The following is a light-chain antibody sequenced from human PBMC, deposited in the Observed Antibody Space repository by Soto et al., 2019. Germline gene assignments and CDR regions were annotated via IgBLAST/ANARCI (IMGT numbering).Light chain of an antibody. CDR2: WAS. Sequence: DIVMTQSADSLAVSLGERATINCKSSQSVLYGSNNQNYLAWYQQKPGQPPKLLIYWASTRESGVPDRFSGSGSGTDFTLTISSLQAEDVAVYYCQQYYSTPRTFGQGTKLEIK. J-gene: IGKJ2*01. CDR1: QSVLYGSNNQNY. CDR3: QQYYSTPRT. V-gene: IGKV4-1*01.